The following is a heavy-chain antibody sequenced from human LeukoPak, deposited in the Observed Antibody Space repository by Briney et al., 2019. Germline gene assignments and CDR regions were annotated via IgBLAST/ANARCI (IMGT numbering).Heavy chain of an antibody. V-gene: IGHV4-59*01. Sequence: PSETLSLTCSVSGGSISRYYWSWIRQPPGKGLEWIGYGSTNYNHSLKSRVTISVDTSKNQFSVKLSSVTAADTAVYYCARGYYGSGSYYTPHYYYYMDVWGKGTTVTVSS. CDR2: GST. CDR3: ARGYYGSGSYYTPHYYYYMDV. D-gene: IGHD3-10*01. CDR1: GGSISRYY. J-gene: IGHJ6*03.